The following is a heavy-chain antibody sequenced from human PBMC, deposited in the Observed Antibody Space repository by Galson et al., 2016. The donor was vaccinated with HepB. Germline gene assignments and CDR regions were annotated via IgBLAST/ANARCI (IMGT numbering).Heavy chain of an antibody. J-gene: IGHJ4*02. V-gene: IGHV1-8*02. CDR1: GYTFSDYD. Sequence: SVKVSCKASGYTFSDYDIKWVRQAPGQGLEWMGWMSPSTGNTGYAQKFADRVVMTADTSARTAYVELSGLTSDDTATYYCARYFNPFDYWGQGTLLVVSS. CDR3: ARYFNPFDY. D-gene: IGHD2/OR15-2a*01. CDR2: MSPSTGNT.